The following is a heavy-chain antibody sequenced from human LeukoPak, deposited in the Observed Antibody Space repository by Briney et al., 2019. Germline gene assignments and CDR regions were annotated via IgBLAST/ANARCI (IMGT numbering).Heavy chain of an antibody. J-gene: IGHJ4*02. CDR2: IYYSGST. CDR3: ATEWELFNY. Sequence: PSETLSLTCTVSGGSISSSSYYWGWIRQPPGKGLEWIGSIYYSGSTYYNPSLKSRVTISVDTSKNQFSLKLSSVTAADTAVYYCATEWELFNYWGQGTLVTASS. V-gene: IGHV4-39*07. CDR1: GGSISSSSYY. D-gene: IGHD1-26*01.